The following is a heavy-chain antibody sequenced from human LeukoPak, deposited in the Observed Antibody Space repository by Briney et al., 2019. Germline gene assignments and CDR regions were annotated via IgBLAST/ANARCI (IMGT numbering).Heavy chain of an antibody. CDR1: GGTFSSYV. V-gene: IGHV7-4-1*02. D-gene: IGHD1-7*01. J-gene: IGHJ1*01. CDR3: ARDYTLTLGTTTYFQH. CDR2: INTNTGNP. Sequence: ASVKVSCKASGGTFSSYVISWVRQAPGQGLELMGWINTNTGNPTYAQGFTGRFVFSLDTSVSTAYLQISSLKAEDTAVYYCARDYTLTLGTTTYFQHWGQGTLVTVSS.